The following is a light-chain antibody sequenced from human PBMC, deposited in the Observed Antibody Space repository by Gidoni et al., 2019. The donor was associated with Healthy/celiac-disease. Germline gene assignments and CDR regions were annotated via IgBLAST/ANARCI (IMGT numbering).Light chain of an antibody. CDR3: QQYNNWPPVT. Sequence: EIVMTQSPATLSVSPGERATLPCRASQSVSSNLAWYQQKPGQAPRLLIYGASTRATGIPARFSGSGSGTEFTLTISSLQSEDFAVYYCQQYNNWPPVTFVPGTKVDIK. CDR1: QSVSSN. J-gene: IGKJ3*01. CDR2: GAS. V-gene: IGKV3-15*01.